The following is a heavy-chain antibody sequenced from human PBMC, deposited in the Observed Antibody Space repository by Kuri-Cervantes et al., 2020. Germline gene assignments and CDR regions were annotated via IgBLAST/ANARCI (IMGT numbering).Heavy chain of an antibody. J-gene: IGHJ6*03. CDR1: GFTFSNAW. CDR2: ISGSGGTT. D-gene: IGHD4-17*01. V-gene: IGHV3-23*01. Sequence: GESLKISCAASGFTFSNAWMSWVRQAPGKGLEWVSSISGSGGTTYYADSMKGRFTISRDNSKNTLSLQMNSLRAEDTAVYYCANYGDQRNYYYYYYMDVWGKGTTVTVSS. CDR3: ANYGDQRNYYYYYYMDV.